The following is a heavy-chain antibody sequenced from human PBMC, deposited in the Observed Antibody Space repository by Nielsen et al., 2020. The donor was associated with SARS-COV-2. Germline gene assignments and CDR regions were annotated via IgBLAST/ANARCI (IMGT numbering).Heavy chain of an antibody. CDR1: GFTFSSYA. Sequence: GESLKISCSASGFTFSSYAMHWVRQAPGKGLEYVSAISSNGGSTYYADSVKGRFTISRDNSKNTLYLQMSSLRAEDTAVYYCVRTYVDTVVDFDYWGQGTLVTVSS. J-gene: IGHJ4*02. CDR3: VRTYVDTVVDFDY. V-gene: IGHV3-64D*06. D-gene: IGHD5-18*01. CDR2: ISSNGGST.